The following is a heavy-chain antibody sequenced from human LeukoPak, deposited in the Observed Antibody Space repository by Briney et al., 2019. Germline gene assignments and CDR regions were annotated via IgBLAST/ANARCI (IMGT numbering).Heavy chain of an antibody. CDR3: AREFYDSSGCFDY. CDR2: ISSSSSYI. Sequence: GGSLRLSCAASGFTFSSYSMNWVRQAPGKGLEWVSSISSSSSYIYYADSVKGRFTISRDNAKNSLYLQMNSLRAEGTAVYYCAREFYDSSGCFDYWGQGTLVTVSS. J-gene: IGHJ4*02. D-gene: IGHD3-22*01. CDR1: GFTFSSYS. V-gene: IGHV3-21*01.